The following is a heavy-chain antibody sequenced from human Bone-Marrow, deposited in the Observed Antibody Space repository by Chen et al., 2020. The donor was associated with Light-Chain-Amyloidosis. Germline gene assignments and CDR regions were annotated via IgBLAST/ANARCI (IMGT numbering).Heavy chain of an antibody. J-gene: IGHJ3*02. CDR1: GFAFSSYA. D-gene: IGHD3-9*01. Sequence: EVQLVESGGGLLQRGGSLRLSCAASGFAFSSYAMSWVRQAPGKGLEWGSTFSGSGGSRYYGDSGKGRLTISRDNSKNALLRQMNSLRAEDTAVYYCAKDISYDDILPGYPADAFDIWGQGTMVTVSS. V-gene: IGHV3-23*04. CDR3: AKDISYDDILPGYPADAFDI. CDR2: FSGSGGSR.